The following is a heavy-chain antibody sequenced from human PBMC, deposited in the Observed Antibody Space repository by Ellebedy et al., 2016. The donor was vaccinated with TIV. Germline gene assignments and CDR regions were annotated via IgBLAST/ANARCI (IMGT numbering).Heavy chain of an antibody. V-gene: IGHV4-30-4*01. CDR1: GGSISSGDYY. CDR2: IYYSGST. D-gene: IGHD3-22*01. J-gene: IGHJ4*02. CDR3: AGAFNYYDSSTPVDY. Sequence: SETLSLXCTVSGGSISSGDYYWSWIRQPPGKGLEWIGYIYYSGSTYYNPSLKSRVTISVDTSKNQFSLKLSSVTAADTAVYYCAGAFNYYDSSTPVDYWGQGTLVTVSS.